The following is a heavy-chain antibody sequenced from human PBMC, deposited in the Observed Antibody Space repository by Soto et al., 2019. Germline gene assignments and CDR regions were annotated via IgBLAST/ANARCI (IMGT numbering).Heavy chain of an antibody. D-gene: IGHD3-3*02. CDR3: SAQSIAKGQYEDY. Sequence: QVQLREPGPGLVKPSQTLSLLCTVSGASMTSGSYYWTWIRQHPVRGLEWIGYTHFPGLSYVSPSLQSRVAISTDTSKTLFSLKLTSVTSADAAMYDCSAQSIAKGQYEDYWGHGTLVTVAS. CDR1: GASMTSGSYY. CDR2: THFPGLS. J-gene: IGHJ4*01. V-gene: IGHV4-31*03.